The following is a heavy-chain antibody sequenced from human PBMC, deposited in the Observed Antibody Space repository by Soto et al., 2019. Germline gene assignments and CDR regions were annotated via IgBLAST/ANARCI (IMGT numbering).Heavy chain of an antibody. CDR3: ARQKAAGAAAGRDYFDY. J-gene: IGHJ4*02. V-gene: IGHV1-69*06. CDR1: GGTFSSYA. D-gene: IGHD6-13*01. Sequence: QVQLVKSGAEVKKPGSSVKVSCKASGGTFSSYAISWVRQAPGQGLEWMGGIIPIFGTANYAQKFQGRVTITADKSTSTAYMELSSLRSEDTAVYYCARQKAAGAAAGRDYFDYWGQGTLVTVSS. CDR2: IIPIFGTA.